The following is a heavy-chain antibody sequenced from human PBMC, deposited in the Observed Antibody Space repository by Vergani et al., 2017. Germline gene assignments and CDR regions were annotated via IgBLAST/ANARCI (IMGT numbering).Heavy chain of an antibody. CDR3: ASNSAASWGYYYMDV. D-gene: IGHD2-2*01. V-gene: IGHV1-18*01. Sequence: QVQLVQSGAEVKKPGASVKVSCKASGYTFRKYGISWVRQAPRQGLEWMGWISTYNDHTNYAQKFQGRVTMTTDTSTSTAYMELRSLRYDDTAVYYCASNSAASWGYYYMDVWGKGTTVTVSS. J-gene: IGHJ6*03. CDR1: GYTFRKYG. CDR2: ISTYNDHT.